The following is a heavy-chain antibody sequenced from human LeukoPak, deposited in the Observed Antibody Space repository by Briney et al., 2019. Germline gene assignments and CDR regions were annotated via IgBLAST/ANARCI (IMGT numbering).Heavy chain of an antibody. J-gene: IGHJ4*02. V-gene: IGHV4-38-2*02. CDR1: GYSISSGYY. CDR3: ARQRYYYDSSGPFDY. CDR2: IYCSGST. Sequence: SETLSLTCTVSGYSISSGYYWGWIRQPPGKGLEWIGYIYCSGSTNYNPSLKSRVTISVDTSKNQFSLKLSSVTAADTAVYYCARQRYYYDSSGPFDYWGQGTLVTVSS. D-gene: IGHD3-22*01.